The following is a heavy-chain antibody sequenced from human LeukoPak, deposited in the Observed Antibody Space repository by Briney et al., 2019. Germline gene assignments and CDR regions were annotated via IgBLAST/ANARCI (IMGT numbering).Heavy chain of an antibody. D-gene: IGHD3-10*01. CDR3: ARDEVWFGINYFDY. J-gene: IGHJ4*02. CDR2: ISTYNGNT. CDR1: GYTFTSYG. Sequence: ASVKVSCKASGYTFTSYGISWVRQAPGQGLEWMGWISTYNGNTNYAQKLQGRVTMTTDTSTSTAYMELRSLRSDDTAVYYCARDEVWFGINYFDYWGQGTLVTVSS. V-gene: IGHV1-18*01.